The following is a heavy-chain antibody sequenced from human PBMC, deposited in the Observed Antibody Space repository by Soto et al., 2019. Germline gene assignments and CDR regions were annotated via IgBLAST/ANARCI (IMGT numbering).Heavy chain of an antibody. CDR3: EIERYGDY. Sequence: QVHLVQSGAEVKKPGASVKVSCKGSGYGFTTYGITWVRQAPGQGLEWMAWISAHYGNTNYAQKLQGRVTVTRDTSTSTADMELRSLRADVMAVYYCEIERYGDYWGQGALVTVSS. J-gene: IGHJ4*02. D-gene: IGHD1-1*01. CDR1: GYGFTTYG. CDR2: ISAHYGNT. V-gene: IGHV1-18*03.